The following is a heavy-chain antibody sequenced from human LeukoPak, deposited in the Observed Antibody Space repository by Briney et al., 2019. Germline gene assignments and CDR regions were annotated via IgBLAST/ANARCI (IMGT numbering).Heavy chain of an antibody. CDR2: ITWDGGST. D-gene: IGHD5-12*01. CDR1: GFTFDDYT. J-gene: IGHJ2*01. V-gene: IGHV3-43*01. CDR3: ARVRKYSGYYSWYFDL. Sequence: GGSLRLSCAASGFTFDDYTMHWVRQAPGKGLEWVSLITWDGGSTYYADSVKGRFTISRENAKNSLYLQMNSLRAGDTAVYYCARVRKYSGYYSWYFDLWGRGTLVTVSS.